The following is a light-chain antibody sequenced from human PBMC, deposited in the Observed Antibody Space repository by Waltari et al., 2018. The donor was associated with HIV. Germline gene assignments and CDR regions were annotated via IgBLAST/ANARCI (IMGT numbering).Light chain of an antibody. J-gene: IGLJ2*01. CDR2: EGR. Sequence: QSALTQPATVSGSPGPSITISCTGGSNDVGGYNYVSWYQHLPRKAPKLIIYEGRNRPSGSSNRFSGSKSGNTASLTTSGLQAEDEADYYCTSYASSSSLLFGGGTKLTVL. CDR3: TSYASSSSLL. V-gene: IGLV2-14*01. CDR1: SNDVGGYNY.